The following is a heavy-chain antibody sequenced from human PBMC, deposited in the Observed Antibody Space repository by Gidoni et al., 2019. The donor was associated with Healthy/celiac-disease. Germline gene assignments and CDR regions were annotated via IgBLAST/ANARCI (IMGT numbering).Heavy chain of an antibody. D-gene: IGHD3-10*01. CDR1: GFTFSSYE. CDR2: ISSSGSTI. V-gene: IGHV3-48*03. CDR3: ARDAEWGDWFDP. Sequence: EVQLVESGGGLVQPGGSLRLSCAASGFTFSSYEMNWVRQAPGKGLGWVSYISSSGSTIYYADSVKGRFTISRDNAKNSLYLQMNSLRAEDTAVYYCARDAEWGDWFDPWGQGTLVTVSS. J-gene: IGHJ5*02.